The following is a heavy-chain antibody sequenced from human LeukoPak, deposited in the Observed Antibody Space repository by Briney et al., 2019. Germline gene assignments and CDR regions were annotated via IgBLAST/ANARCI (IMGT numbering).Heavy chain of an antibody. CDR1: GDSISSSSYY. Sequence: PSETLSLTCTVSGDSISSSSYYWTRIRQPPGKGLEWIGSIYYSGSTYYNPSLKSRVTISVDTSKNQFSLKLSSVTAADTAVYYCARVGFIWPHYYFDYWGQGTLVTVSS. CDR3: ARVGFIWPHYYFDY. V-gene: IGHV4-39*01. CDR2: IYYSGST. D-gene: IGHD1-26*01. J-gene: IGHJ4*02.